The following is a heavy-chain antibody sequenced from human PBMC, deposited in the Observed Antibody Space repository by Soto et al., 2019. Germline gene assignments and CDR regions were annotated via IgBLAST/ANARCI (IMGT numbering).Heavy chain of an antibody. V-gene: IGHV3-48*02. CDR1: GFTFSSFS. CDR3: ARVRYSGTYFGDFDI. J-gene: IGHJ3*02. Sequence: EVQLVESGGGLVQPGGSLRLSCAASGFTFSSFSMNWVRQAPGKGLEWVSDISTSSGTIYSADSVRGRFTISRDNAKNLLYLQMNSLRDEDTAVYYCARVRYSGTYFGDFDIWGQGTGVTVSS. CDR2: ISTSSGTI. D-gene: IGHD1-26*01.